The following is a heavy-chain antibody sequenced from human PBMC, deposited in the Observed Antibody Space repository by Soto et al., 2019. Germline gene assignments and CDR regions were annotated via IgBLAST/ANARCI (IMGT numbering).Heavy chain of an antibody. Sequence: PPHTLSLTCDISGLSISPDSAAWHRFRQSPSRGLEWLGRTCYRCGWSGEYAVSVRGLITIIADRATSQFSLQLNAVTPEDTAVYYRARAYSSGWFSYFDFWGQGPLVTVSS. D-gene: IGHD6-13*01. CDR2: TCYRCGWSG. J-gene: IGHJ4*02. CDR3: ARAYSSGWFSYFDF. CDR1: GLSISPDSAA. V-gene: IGHV6-1*01.